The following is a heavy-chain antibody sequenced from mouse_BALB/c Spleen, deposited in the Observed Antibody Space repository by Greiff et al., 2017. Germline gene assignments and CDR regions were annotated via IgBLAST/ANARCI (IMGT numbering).Heavy chain of an antibody. D-gene: IGHD2-4*01. J-gene: IGHJ3*01. CDR3: ARWGYDYDVF. Sequence: EVKVEESGPSLVKPSQTLSLTCSVTGDSITSGYWNWIRKFPGNKLEYMGYISYSGSTYYNPSLKSRISITRDTSKNQYYLQLNSVTTEDTATYYCARWGYDYDVFWGQGTLVTVSA. CDR2: ISYSGST. CDR1: GDSITSGY. V-gene: IGHV3-8*02.